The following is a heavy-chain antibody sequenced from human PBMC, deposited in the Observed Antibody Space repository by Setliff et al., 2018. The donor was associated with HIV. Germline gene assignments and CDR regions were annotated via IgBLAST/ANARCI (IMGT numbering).Heavy chain of an antibody. CDR2: IGGSTGST. J-gene: IGHJ4*02. D-gene: IGHD6-6*01. V-gene: IGHV3-23*01. Sequence: PGGSLRLSCAASGFAFDNYCMTWVRQAPGKGLEWVSAIGGSTGSTYYADSVKGRFTISTDNSKNTLYLQMNSLRAEDTAVYYCARDRSARLSLDYYFDFWGQGTLVTV. CDR3: ARDRSARLSLDYYFDF. CDR1: GFAFDNYC.